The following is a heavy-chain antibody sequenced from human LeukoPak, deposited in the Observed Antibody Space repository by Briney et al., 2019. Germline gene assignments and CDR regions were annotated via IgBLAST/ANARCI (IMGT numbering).Heavy chain of an antibody. CDR3: ARDVHGDYGSGWFDP. D-gene: IGHD4-17*01. V-gene: IGHV1-69*05. J-gene: IGHJ5*02. CDR1: GGTFNNSA. CDR2: IMPLFGTA. Sequence: SVKVSCKTSGGTFNNSAISWVRQAPGQGLEWLGGIMPLFGTAGYAQKFQGRVTITKDESTRTVYLELTSLTSDDAAVYYCARDVHGDYGSGWFDPWGQGTLVSVSS.